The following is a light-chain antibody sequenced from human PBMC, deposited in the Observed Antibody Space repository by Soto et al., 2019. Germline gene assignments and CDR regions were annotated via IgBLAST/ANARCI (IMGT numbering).Light chain of an antibody. V-gene: IGKV3-15*01. Sequence: EIVMTQSPATLSVSPGERATLSCRASQSVSSNLAWYQQKPGQAPTLLIFGASARATGIPARFSGSGPGTEFTLTISSLQSEDFAVYYCQQRANWPPVTFGQGTK. J-gene: IGKJ1*01. CDR2: GAS. CDR1: QSVSSN. CDR3: QQRANWPPVT.